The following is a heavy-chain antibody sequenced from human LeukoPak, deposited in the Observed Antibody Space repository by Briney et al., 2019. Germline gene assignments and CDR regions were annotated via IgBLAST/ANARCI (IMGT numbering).Heavy chain of an antibody. D-gene: IGHD3-10*01. Sequence: GASVKVSCKASGYTFTSYGISWVRQAPGQGLEWVGWISAYNGNTNYAQKLQGRVTMTTDTSTSTAYMELRSLRSDDTAVYFCARARGSGSYYGHDYYYYYYMDVWGQGTTVTVSS. J-gene: IGHJ6*03. CDR2: ISAYNGNT. V-gene: IGHV1-18*01. CDR1: GYTFTSYG. CDR3: ARARGSGSYYGHDYYYYYYMDV.